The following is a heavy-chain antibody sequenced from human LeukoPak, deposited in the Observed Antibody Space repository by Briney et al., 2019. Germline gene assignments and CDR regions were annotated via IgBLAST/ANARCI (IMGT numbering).Heavy chain of an antibody. V-gene: IGHV4-30-2*01. J-gene: IGHJ6*02. CDR2: IYHSGST. Sequence: SETLSLTCAVSGGSISSGGYSWSWIRQPPGTGLEWIGYIYHSGSTYYNPSLKSRVTISVARSKNQFSLKLSSVTAADTAVYYCARDTGYLGSNYGMDVWGQGTTVTVSS. D-gene: IGHD3-22*01. CDR3: ARDTGYLGSNYGMDV. CDR1: GGSISSGGYS.